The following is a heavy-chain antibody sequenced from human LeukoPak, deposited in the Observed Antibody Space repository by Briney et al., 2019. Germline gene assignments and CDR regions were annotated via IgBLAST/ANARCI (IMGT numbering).Heavy chain of an antibody. CDR3: AKGTRYLDLGPCMDV. Sequence: GGSLRLSCAASGFTFSSYAMSWVRQAPGRGLEWVSAVSGSGGSTYYADSVKGRFTISRDNSKNTLYLQMNSLRAEDTAVYYCAKGTRYLDLGPCMDVWGQGTTVTVSS. D-gene: IGHD3-3*01. CDR1: GFTFSSYA. CDR2: VSGSGGST. V-gene: IGHV3-23*01. J-gene: IGHJ6*02.